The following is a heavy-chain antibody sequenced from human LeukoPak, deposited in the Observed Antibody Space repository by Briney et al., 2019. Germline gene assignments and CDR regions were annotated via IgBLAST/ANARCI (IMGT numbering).Heavy chain of an antibody. Sequence: SETLSLTCTVSGGSISSYYWSWIRQPPGKGLEWMGYIYYSGSTNYNPSLKSRVTISVDTSKNQFSLKLSSVTAADTAVYYCARLTAAYCGGDCTYPWAFDIWGQGTMVTVSS. CDR3: ARLTAAYCGGDCTYPWAFDI. V-gene: IGHV4-59*08. D-gene: IGHD2-21*02. J-gene: IGHJ3*02. CDR1: GGSISSYY. CDR2: IYYSGST.